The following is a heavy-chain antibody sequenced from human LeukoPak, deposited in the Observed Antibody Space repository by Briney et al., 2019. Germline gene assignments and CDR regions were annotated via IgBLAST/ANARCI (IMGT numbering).Heavy chain of an antibody. J-gene: IGHJ4*02. CDR1: VSTFTGYY. CDR3: ARAHGLGAAGYYFDY. CDR2: INPNFGNT. Sequence: ASVKVSCKASVSTFTGYYMHWVRQAPGQGLEWMGWINPNFGNTNYSQKFQGRVTMTRDTSISTAYMELSRLRSDDTAVYYCARAHGLGAAGYYFDYWGQGTLVTVSS. D-gene: IGHD6-13*01. V-gene: IGHV1-2*02.